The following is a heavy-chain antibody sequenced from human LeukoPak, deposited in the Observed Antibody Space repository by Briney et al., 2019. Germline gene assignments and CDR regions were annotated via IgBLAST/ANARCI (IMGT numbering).Heavy chain of an antibody. CDR1: GFTFSSYA. D-gene: IGHD4-17*01. J-gene: IGHJ4*02. CDR3: AREKDYGDYGGAGY. Sequence: PGGSLRLSCAASGFTFSSYASHGAGRAQAKGLEGGAVIWYDGSNKYYADSVKGRFTISRDNSKNTLYLQMNSLRAEDTAVYYCAREKDYGDYGGAGYWGQGTLVTVSS. V-gene: IGHV3-33*01. CDR2: IWYDGSNK.